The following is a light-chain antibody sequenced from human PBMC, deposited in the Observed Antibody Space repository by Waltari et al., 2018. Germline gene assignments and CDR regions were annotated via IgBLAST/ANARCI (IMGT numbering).Light chain of an antibody. Sequence: QSVLTQPPSASGTPGQRVTISCSGSRSNIGSNSLYWYQQVPGTAPKLLIYRNNQRPSGVPDRFAGSKSGTSASLASSGLRSEDEADDYCAACDDSLCGRVFGGGTKVTVL. CDR2: RNN. V-gene: IGLV1-47*01. J-gene: IGLJ3*02. CDR3: AACDDSLCGRV. CDR1: RSNIGSNS.